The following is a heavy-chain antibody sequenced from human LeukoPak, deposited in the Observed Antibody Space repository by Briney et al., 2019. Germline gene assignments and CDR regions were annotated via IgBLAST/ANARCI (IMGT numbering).Heavy chain of an antibody. CDR1: GGPFSGYY. CDR3: ARGPTTYYNFWGGPVFDY. Sequence: PSETLSLTCAVYGGPFSGYYWSWIRQPPGKGLEWIGEINHSGTTNYNPSLKSRVTISVDTSKNQFSLNLSSVTAADTAVYYCARGPTTYYNFWGGPVFDYWGQGALVTVSS. D-gene: IGHD3-3*01. V-gene: IGHV4-34*01. CDR2: INHSGTT. J-gene: IGHJ4*02.